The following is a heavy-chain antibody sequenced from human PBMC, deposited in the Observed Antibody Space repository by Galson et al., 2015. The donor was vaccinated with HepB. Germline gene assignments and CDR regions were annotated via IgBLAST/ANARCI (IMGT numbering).Heavy chain of an antibody. CDR1: GYTFTSYY. CDR3: ARVSWSSWSPGSAPFDY. Sequence: SVKVSCKASGYTFTSYYMHWVRQAPRQGLEWMGIINPSGGSTSYAQKLQGRVTMTRDTSTSTVYMELSSLRSEDTAVYYYARVSWSSWSPGSAPFDYWGQGTLVTVSS. J-gene: IGHJ4*02. V-gene: IGHV1-46*04. D-gene: IGHD6-13*01. CDR2: INPSGGST.